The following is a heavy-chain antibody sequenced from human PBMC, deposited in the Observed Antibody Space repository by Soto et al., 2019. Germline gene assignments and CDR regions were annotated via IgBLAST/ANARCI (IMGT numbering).Heavy chain of an antibody. CDR1: GFTFSSYG. V-gene: IGHV3-30*18. Sequence: GGSLRLSCAASGFTFSSYGMHWVRQAPGKGLEWVAVISYDGSNKYYADSVKGRFTISRDNSKNTLYLQMNSLRAEDTAVYYCAKDPYYGSGSLNWFDPWGQGTLVTVSS. D-gene: IGHD3-10*01. J-gene: IGHJ5*02. CDR3: AKDPYYGSGSLNWFDP. CDR2: ISYDGSNK.